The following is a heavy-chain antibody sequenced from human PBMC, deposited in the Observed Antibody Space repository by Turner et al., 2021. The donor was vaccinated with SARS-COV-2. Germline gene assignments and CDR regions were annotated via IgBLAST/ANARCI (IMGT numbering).Heavy chain of an antibody. D-gene: IGHD6-19*01. V-gene: IGHV4-39*01. CDR1: GVPISSTNYY. J-gene: IGHJ4*02. CDR3: ASQQWLGETLDS. Sequence: QLQLQESGPGLVKPSETLSLTCTVSGVPISSTNYYWGWTRQAPVKGLVWIGSCYYGESTYYDPSLKSRVTISVDTSKNQFSLRLSAVTAAETAVYYCASQQWLGETLDSWGQGTLVTVSS. CDR2: CYYGEST.